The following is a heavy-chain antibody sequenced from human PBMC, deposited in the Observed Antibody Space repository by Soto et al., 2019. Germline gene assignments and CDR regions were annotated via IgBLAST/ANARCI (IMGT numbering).Heavy chain of an antibody. CDR1: VFTCSNSA. Sequence: ASVKVSYNPAVFTCSNSAGHWVRQARGQRLEWIGWIIVGGGGTKYAQELQGRLTITRDVSTNTAYMELSGLRSEDTDMYYCAVHLDSRGSSCLIVCWSKRTTATVSS. V-gene: IGHV1-58*01. CDR2: IIVGGGGT. CDR3: AVHLDSRGSSCLIVC. D-gene: IGHD2-15*01. J-gene: IGHJ6*03.